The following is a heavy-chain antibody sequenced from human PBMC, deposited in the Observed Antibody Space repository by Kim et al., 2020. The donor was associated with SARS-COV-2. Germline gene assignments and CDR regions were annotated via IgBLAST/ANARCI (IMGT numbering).Heavy chain of an antibody. D-gene: IGHD6-19*01. CDR2: TSYDGSNK. CDR1: GFTFSTYA. Sequence: GGSLRLSCAVSGFTFSTYALHWVRQAPGKGLEWVSFTSYDGSNKYYADSVKGRFTISRDNSKNTLYLQMNNLRPEDTAVYYCARESIWLRYFDYWGQGTLVTVSS. V-gene: IGHV3-30*04. CDR3: ARESIWLRYFDY. J-gene: IGHJ4*02.